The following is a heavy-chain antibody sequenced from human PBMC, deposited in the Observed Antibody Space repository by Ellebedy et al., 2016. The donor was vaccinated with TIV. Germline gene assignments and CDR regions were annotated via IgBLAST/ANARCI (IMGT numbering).Heavy chain of an antibody. J-gene: IGHJ6*02. D-gene: IGHD6-19*01. V-gene: IGHV4-61*01. Sequence: SETLSLTCAVSGYSISNGYYWGWIRQPPGKGLEWIGYIYYSGSTNYNPSLKSRVTISVDTSRNQFSLKLSSVTAADTAVYYCARTTAVAGTYYYGMDVWGQGTTVTVSS. CDR3: ARTTAVAGTYYYGMDV. CDR1: GYSISNGYY. CDR2: IYYSGST.